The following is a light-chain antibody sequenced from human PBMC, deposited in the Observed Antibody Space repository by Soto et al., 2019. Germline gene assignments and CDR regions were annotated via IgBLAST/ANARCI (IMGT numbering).Light chain of an antibody. Sequence: QSALTQPPSASGSPGQSVTISCTGTSSDVGGYDYVSWYQQHPGKAPKLIIYEVTERPSGVPDRFSGSKSGNTASPTVSGLQSEDEANYYCSSYAGNDRLGVFGGGTKLTVL. V-gene: IGLV2-8*01. CDR3: SSYAGNDRLGV. CDR2: EVT. J-gene: IGLJ2*01. CDR1: SSDVGGYDY.